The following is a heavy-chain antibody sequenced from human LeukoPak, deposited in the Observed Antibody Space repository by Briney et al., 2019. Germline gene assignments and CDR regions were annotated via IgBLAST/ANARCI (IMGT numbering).Heavy chain of an antibody. CDR1: GYTFTSYG. V-gene: IGHV1-18*01. Sequence: GASVKVSCKASGYTFTSYGISWVRQAPGQGLEWMGWISAYNGNTNYAQKLQGRVTMTTDTSTSTAYMELRSLRSDDTAVYYCARDLGSIYYDSSGYYSPFEYWGQGTLVTVSS. CDR3: ARDLGSIYYDSSGYYSPFEY. J-gene: IGHJ4*02. D-gene: IGHD3-22*01. CDR2: ISAYNGNT.